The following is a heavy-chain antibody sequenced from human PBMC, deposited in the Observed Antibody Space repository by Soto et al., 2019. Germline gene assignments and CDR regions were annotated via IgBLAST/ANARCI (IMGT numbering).Heavy chain of an antibody. V-gene: IGHV6-1*01. CDR3: ARVVGMAAAGTGYFDY. CDR2: TYYRSKWYN. J-gene: IGHJ4*02. Sequence: SQTLSLTCALSGDSVSSNSAAWNWIRQSPSRGLEWLGRTYYRSKWYNDYAVSVKSRITINPDTSKNQFSLQLNSVTPEDTAVYYCARVVGMAAAGTGYFDYWGQGTLVTVSS. CDR1: GDSVSSNSAA. D-gene: IGHD6-13*01.